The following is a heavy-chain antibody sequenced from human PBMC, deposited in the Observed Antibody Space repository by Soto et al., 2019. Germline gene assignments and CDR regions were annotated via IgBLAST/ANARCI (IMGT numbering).Heavy chain of an antibody. J-gene: IGHJ4*02. Sequence: QVQLVQSGAEVKKPGSSVKVSCKASGGTFSSYTISWVRQAPGQGLEWTGRIIPILGIANYAQKFQGRVTITADKSTSTAYMELSSLRSEDTAVYYCASLDYGGNYFDYWGQGTLVTVSS. V-gene: IGHV1-69*02. CDR3: ASLDYGGNYFDY. CDR1: GGTFSSYT. CDR2: IIPILGIA. D-gene: IGHD4-17*01.